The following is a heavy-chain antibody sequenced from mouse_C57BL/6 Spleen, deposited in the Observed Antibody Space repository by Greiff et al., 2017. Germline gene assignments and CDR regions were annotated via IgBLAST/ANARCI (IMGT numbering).Heavy chain of an antibody. J-gene: IGHJ2*01. CDR3: ARSGGAGNYFDY. CDR1: GFNIKDYY. D-gene: IGHD3-1*01. V-gene: IGHV14-2*01. CDR2: IDPEDGET. Sequence: EVMLVESGAELVKPGASVKLSCTASGFNIKDYYMHWVKQRPEQGLEWIGRIDPEDGETKYAPKFQGKATITADTSSNTAYLQLSSLTSEDTAVYYCARSGGAGNYFDYWGQGTTLTVSS.